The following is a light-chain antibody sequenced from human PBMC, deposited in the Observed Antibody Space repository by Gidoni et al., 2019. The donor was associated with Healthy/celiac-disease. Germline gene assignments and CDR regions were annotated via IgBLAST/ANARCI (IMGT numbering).Light chain of an antibody. Sequence: DIQMTQSPSSLSASVGDRVTITCQASQDISNYLNLYQQKPGKAPKLLIYDASNLETGVPSRFSGSGSGTDFTFTISSLKPEDIATYYCQQYDNLPPLTFGGGTKVEIK. CDR2: DAS. V-gene: IGKV1-33*01. CDR1: QDISNY. J-gene: IGKJ4*01. CDR3: QQYDNLPPLT.